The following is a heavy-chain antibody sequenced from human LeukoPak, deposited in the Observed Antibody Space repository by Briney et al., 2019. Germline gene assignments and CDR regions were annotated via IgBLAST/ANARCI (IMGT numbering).Heavy chain of an antibody. V-gene: IGHV3-30*04. CDR2: ISYDGSNK. CDR3: AKDSLFGWLVGMLRDEFDY. J-gene: IGHJ4*02. D-gene: IGHD3/OR15-3a*01. CDR1: GFTFSNYA. Sequence: QSGGSLRLSCAASGFTFSNYAMHWVRQAPGKGLEWVAVISYDGSNKYYADSVKGRFTISRDNSKNTLYLQMNSLRAEDTAVYYCAKDSLFGWLVGMLRDEFDYWGQGTLVTVSS.